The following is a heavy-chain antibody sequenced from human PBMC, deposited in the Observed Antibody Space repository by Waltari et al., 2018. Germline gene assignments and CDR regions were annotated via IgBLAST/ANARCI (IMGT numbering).Heavy chain of an antibody. CDR3: ARDLGGWIAVAGTGLVYYYGMDV. J-gene: IGHJ6*02. V-gene: IGHV3-11*06. Sequence: YISSSSSYTNYADSVKGRFTISRDNAKNSLYLQMNSLRAEDTAVYYCARDLGGWIAVAGTGLVYYYGMDVWGQGTTVTVSS. D-gene: IGHD6-19*01. CDR2: ISSSSSYT.